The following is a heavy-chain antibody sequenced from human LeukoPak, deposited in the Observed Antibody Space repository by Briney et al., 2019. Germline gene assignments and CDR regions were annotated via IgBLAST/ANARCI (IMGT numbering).Heavy chain of an antibody. J-gene: IGHJ4*02. V-gene: IGHV1-2*06. D-gene: IGHD2-2*01. CDR2: INPNSGDT. CDR3: ARDYCSSTSCLFDY. Sequence: ASVNVSCKASGYTFTVYHMHWVRQAPGQGLEWMGRINPNSGDTNYAQKFQGRVTMTRDTSIGTAYMELSRLRSDDTAVYYCARDYCSSTSCLFDYWGQGTLVTVSS. CDR1: GYTFTVYH.